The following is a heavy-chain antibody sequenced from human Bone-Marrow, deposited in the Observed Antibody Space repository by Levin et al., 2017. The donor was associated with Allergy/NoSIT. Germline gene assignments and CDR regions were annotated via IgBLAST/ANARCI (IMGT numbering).Heavy chain of an antibody. CDR2: IYYIWTT. CDR3: AREGTPQSWDY. J-gene: IGHJ4*02. Sequence: SQTLSLTCTVSGGSISRSPYYWVWIRQPPGKGLEWIGSIYYIWTTYYNPSLKSRVTISVDTSKNQFSLKLTSVTAADTAVYYCAREGTPQSWDYWGQGSLVSVSS. D-gene: IGHD1-14*01. CDR1: GGSISRSPYY. V-gene: IGHV4-39*07.